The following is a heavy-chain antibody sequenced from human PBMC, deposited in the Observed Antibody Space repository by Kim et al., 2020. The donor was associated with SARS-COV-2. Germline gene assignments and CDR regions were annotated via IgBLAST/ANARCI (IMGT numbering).Heavy chain of an antibody. CDR3: ARDLTVISRRRVDWMDV. V-gene: IGHV1-2*02. J-gene: IGHJ6*02. Sequence: ASVKVSCKASGYTFIDYYMHWVRQAPGQGLEWMGWINPTNGDTHYAQNFQGRVTMTRDPSISTAYLEVRSLRSEDTAVYFCARDLTVISRRRVDWMDVWGQGTAVTVSS. CDR1: GYTFIDYY. CDR2: INPTNGDT. D-gene: IGHD3-9*01.